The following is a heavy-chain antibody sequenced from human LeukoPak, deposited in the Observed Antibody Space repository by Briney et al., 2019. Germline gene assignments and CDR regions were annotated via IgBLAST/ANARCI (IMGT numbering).Heavy chain of an antibody. CDR1: GDSVSSNSAA. Sequence: SHTLSLTCAFSGDSVSSNSAAWNWIRQSPSRGLEWLGRTYYRSKWYNDYAVSVKSRITINPDTSKNQFSLQLYSGTREDSAVYYCAREGGELRINAFDIWGQGTMVTVSS. V-gene: IGHV6-1*01. D-gene: IGHD2-21*01. J-gene: IGHJ3*02. CDR2: TYYRSKWYN. CDR3: AREGGELRINAFDI.